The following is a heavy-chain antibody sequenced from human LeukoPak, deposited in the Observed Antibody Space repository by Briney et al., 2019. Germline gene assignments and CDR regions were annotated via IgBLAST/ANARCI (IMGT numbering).Heavy chain of an antibody. J-gene: IGHJ6*02. CDR2: ISGSGGST. CDR3: AKDPETAVAGTRAGYYYYYYGMDV. D-gene: IGHD6-19*01. V-gene: IGHV3-23*01. Sequence: PGGSLRLSCAAFGFTFSSYAMSWVRQAPGKGLEWVSAISGSGGSTYYADSVKGRFTISRDNSKNTLYLQMNSLRAEDTAVYYCAKDPETAVAGTRAGYYYYYYGMDVWGQGTTVTVSS. CDR1: GFTFSSYA.